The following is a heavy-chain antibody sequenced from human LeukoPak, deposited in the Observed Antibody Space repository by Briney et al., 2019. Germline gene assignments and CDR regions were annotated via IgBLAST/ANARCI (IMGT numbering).Heavy chain of an antibody. V-gene: IGHV3-53*01. Sequence: PGGSLRLSCAASGFTVSSNYMSWVRQAPGKGLEWVSVIYSGGSTYYADSVKGRFTISRDNTKNTLYLQMNSLRAEDTAVYYCARGRDYYDSSGYPYYFDYWGQGTLVTVSS. CDR1: GFTVSSNY. CDR3: ARGRDYYDSSGYPYYFDY. CDR2: IYSGGST. J-gene: IGHJ4*02. D-gene: IGHD3-22*01.